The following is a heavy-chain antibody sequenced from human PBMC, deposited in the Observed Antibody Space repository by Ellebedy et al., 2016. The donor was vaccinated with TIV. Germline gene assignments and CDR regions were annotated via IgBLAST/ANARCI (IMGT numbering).Heavy chain of an antibody. CDR1: GGSISSYY. Sequence: MPSETLSLTCTVSGGSISSYYWGWIRQPPGKGLEWIGEIYHSGSTNYKPSLKSRVTISEDKSKNQFSLQLSSVTAADTAVYYCARTSSSSLIFDYWGQGTLVTVSS. D-gene: IGHD6-6*01. CDR3: ARTSSSSLIFDY. J-gene: IGHJ4*02. V-gene: IGHV4-59*12. CDR2: IYHSGST.